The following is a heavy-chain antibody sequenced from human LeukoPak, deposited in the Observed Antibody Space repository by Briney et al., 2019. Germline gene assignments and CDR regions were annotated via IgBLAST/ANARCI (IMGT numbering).Heavy chain of an antibody. CDR3: VNSGSYYDRGTYDY. CDR2: ISGSGGST. J-gene: IGHJ4*02. CDR1: GFTFSSYA. D-gene: IGHD1-26*01. V-gene: IGHV3-23*01. Sequence: GGSLRLSCAASGFTFSSYAMSWVRQAPGKGLEWVSAISGSGGSTYYADSVKGRFTISRDNSKNTLYLQVNSLRAEDTAVYYCVNSGSYYDRGTYDYWGQGTLVTVSS.